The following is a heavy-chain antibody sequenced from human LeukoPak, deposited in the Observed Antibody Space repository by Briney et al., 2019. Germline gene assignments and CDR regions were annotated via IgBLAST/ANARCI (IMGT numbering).Heavy chain of an antibody. Sequence: SETLSLTCAVYGGAFSGYYWSWIRQPPGKGLEWIGEINHSGSTNYNPSLKSRVTISVDTSKNQFSLKLSSVTAADTAVYYCARGPITGTVWFDPWGQGTLVTVSS. J-gene: IGHJ5*02. CDR1: GGAFSGYY. V-gene: IGHV4-34*01. CDR3: ARGPITGTVWFDP. D-gene: IGHD1-7*01. CDR2: INHSGST.